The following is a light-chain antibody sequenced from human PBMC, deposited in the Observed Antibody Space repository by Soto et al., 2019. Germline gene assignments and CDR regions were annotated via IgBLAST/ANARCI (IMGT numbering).Light chain of an antibody. V-gene: IGKV1-27*01. CDR1: QGIDNR. CDR3: QKYNSAPFT. Sequence: DIQMTQSPSSLSVSEGDRVTITCRASQGIDNRLAWYQQKPGKATKLLIYAASTLQAGVVSRFRGSGSGTDFTLTISSLQPEDVATYYCQKYNSAPFTFGQGTRLEIK. CDR2: AAS. J-gene: IGKJ5*01.